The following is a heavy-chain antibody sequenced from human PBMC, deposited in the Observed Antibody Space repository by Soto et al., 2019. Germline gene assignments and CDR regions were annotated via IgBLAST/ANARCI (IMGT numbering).Heavy chain of an antibody. CDR1: GCSITNHY. D-gene: IGHD7-27*01. V-gene: IGHV4-59*11. CDR3: MRANWYSEY. J-gene: IGHJ4*02. Sequence: QVQLQQSGPGLVKPAETLSLTCTVSGCSITNHYWSWIRQPPGKGLEWMGYIYYNGNTKYNPSLMSGVTMAVDTTKNPISLKFSSVTAEDTAVYYCMRANWYSEYWGQGTLVTVSS. CDR2: IYYNGNT.